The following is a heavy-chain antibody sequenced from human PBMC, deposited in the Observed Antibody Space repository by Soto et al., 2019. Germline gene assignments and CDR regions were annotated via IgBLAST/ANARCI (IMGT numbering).Heavy chain of an antibody. V-gene: IGHV1-18*01. J-gene: IGHJ6*02. CDR3: ARGWRGWPPNHYYYGMDV. D-gene: IGHD6-19*01. CDR2: ISAYNGNT. CDR1: GYTFTSYG. Sequence: ASVKVSCKASGYTFTSYGISWVRQAPGQGLEWMGWISAYNGNTNYAQKLQGRVTMTTDTSTSTAYMELRSLRSDDTAVYYCARGWRGWPPNHYYYGMDVWGQGTTVTVSS.